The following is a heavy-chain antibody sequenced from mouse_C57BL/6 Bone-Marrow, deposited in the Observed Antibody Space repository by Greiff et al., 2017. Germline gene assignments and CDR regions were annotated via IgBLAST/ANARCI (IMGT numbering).Heavy chain of an antibody. D-gene: IGHD2-4*01. CDR1: GFTFSSYA. CDR2: ISDGGSYP. CDR3: ASDHYDYDNFAY. Sequence: EVKLVESGGGLVKPGGSLKLSCAASGFTFSSYALSWVRQTPEKRLEWVATISDGGSYPYYPDNVKGRFTISSDNANNNLYLQMIHLKSEDTAMYYGASDHYDYDNFAYWGQGPLVTGSA. J-gene: IGHJ3*01. V-gene: IGHV5-4*03.